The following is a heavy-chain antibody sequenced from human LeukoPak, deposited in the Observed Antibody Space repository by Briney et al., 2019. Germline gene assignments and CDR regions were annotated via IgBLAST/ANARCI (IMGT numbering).Heavy chain of an antibody. CDR2: INTNTGNP. D-gene: IGHD5-18*01. V-gene: IGHV7-4-1*02. Sequence: ASVKVSCKASGYTFTSYAMNWVRQAPGQGLEWMGWINTNTGNPTYAQGFTGRFVFSLDTSVSTAYLQISSLKAEDTAVYYCARTDTAMAPYNWFDPWGQGTLVTVSS. CDR3: ARTDTAMAPYNWFDP. CDR1: GYTFTSYA. J-gene: IGHJ5*02.